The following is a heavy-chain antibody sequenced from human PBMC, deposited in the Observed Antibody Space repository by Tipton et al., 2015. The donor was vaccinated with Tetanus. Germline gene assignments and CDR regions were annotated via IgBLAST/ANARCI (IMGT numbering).Heavy chain of an antibody. Sequence: TLSLTCTVSGGSISRSPYYWGWIRQSPGKGLEWIGSILYSGSTYYTPSLRSRLIISLDTSKNQFSLQLSSLTAADTAIYYCARYGENEGAFDVWGQGTRVPVSS. CDR3: ARYGENEGAFDV. V-gene: IGHV4-39*07. J-gene: IGHJ3*01. CDR2: ILYSGST. D-gene: IGHD4-17*01. CDR1: GGSISRSPYY.